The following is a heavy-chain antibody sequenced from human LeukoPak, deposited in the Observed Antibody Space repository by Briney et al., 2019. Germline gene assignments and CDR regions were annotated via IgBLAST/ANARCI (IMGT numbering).Heavy chain of an antibody. CDR3: ARAHSGDAIFGVVATDY. Sequence: SETLSLTCTVSGASISGSGYYWGWIRQPPGKGLEWIGSIYYSGSTYYNPSLKSRVTISVDTSKNQFSLKLSSVTAADTAVYYCARAHSGDAIFGVVATDYWGQGTLVTVSS. D-gene: IGHD3-3*01. J-gene: IGHJ4*02. CDR2: IYYSGST. CDR1: GASISGSGYY. V-gene: IGHV4-39*07.